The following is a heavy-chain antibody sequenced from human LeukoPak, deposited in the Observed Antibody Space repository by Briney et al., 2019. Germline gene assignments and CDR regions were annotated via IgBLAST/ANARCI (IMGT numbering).Heavy chain of an antibody. Sequence: GESLRLSCAASGFIFSSYTMNWVRQAPGKGLEWVSSISSSSSFIYYTDSVKGRFIISRDNAKNSLYLQMNSLRAEDTAVYYCARGPPYECFDSWGQGTLVTVAS. J-gene: IGHJ4*02. D-gene: IGHD5-12*01. CDR2: ISSSSSFI. CDR3: ARGPPYECFDS. CDR1: GFIFSSYT. V-gene: IGHV3-21*06.